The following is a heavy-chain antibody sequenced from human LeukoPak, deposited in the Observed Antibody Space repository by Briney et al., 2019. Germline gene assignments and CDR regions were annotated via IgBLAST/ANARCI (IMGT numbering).Heavy chain of an antibody. CDR3: ARDVDTNF. CDR1: GFIFSNFW. J-gene: IGHJ4*02. Sequence: PGGSLRLSCAASGFIFSNFWMTWVRQVPGKGLEWVANVGKDGSEKHYVDPVRGRFTISRDNAKNSVYLQMSGLRGEDTAIYYCARDVDTNFRGQGTLVTVSS. V-gene: IGHV3-7*03. CDR2: VGKDGSEK. D-gene: IGHD1-7*01.